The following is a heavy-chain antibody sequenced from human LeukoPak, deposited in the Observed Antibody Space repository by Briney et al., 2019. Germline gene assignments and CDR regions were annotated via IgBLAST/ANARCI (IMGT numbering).Heavy chain of an antibody. J-gene: IGHJ4*02. D-gene: IGHD4-17*01. V-gene: IGHV4-39*01. CDR2: INYSGST. CDR3: ARLRVTTVTTFDY. CDR1: GGSISNSSYY. Sequence: SETLSLTCTVSGGSISNSSYYWGWIRQPPGKGLEWIGSINYSGSTYYNPSLKSRVTISVDTSKNQFCLKLSSVTAADTAVYYCARLRVTTVTTFDYWGQGTLVTVSS.